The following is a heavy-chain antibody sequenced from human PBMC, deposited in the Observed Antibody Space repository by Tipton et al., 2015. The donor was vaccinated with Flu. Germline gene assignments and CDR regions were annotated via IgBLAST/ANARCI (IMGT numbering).Heavy chain of an antibody. V-gene: IGHV1-8*01. CDR1: GYTFTNYD. CDR2: MNPNSGNT. Sequence: QSGPEVKKPGASVKPSCKASGYTFTNYDINWVRQATGQGLEWMGWMNPNSGNTGYAQEFQGRVTMTRNTSISTAYMELSSLRSEDTAVYYCARGLSITYYYYGMDFWGQGTPVTVSS. CDR3: ARGLSITYYYYGMDF. J-gene: IGHJ6*02. D-gene: IGHD3-10*01.